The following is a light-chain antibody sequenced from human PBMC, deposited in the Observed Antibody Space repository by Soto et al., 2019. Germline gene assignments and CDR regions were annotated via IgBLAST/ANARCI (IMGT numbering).Light chain of an antibody. J-gene: IGKJ1*01. Sequence: DTQMTQSPSTLSASVGDRVTITCRASQSISIWLAWYQQKPGKAPKILIYKASTLESGVPSNFSGSGSGTEFTLTISSLQPEDFATYYCQQYNSYPWTFGQGTKVDI. V-gene: IGKV1-5*03. CDR1: QSISIW. CDR2: KAS. CDR3: QQYNSYPWT.